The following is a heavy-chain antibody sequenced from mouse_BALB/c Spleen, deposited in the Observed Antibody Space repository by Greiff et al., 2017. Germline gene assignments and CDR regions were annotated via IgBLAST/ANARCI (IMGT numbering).Heavy chain of an antibody. CDR2: IDPANGNT. J-gene: IGHJ3*01. Sequence: EVHLVESGAELVKPGASVKLSCTASGFNIKDTYMHWVKQRPEQGLEWIGRIDPANGNTKYDPKFQGKATITADTSSNTAYLQLSSLTSEDTAVYYCASYYGSSPFAYWGQGTLVTVSA. CDR3: ASYYGSSPFAY. V-gene: IGHV14-3*02. D-gene: IGHD1-1*01. CDR1: GFNIKDTY.